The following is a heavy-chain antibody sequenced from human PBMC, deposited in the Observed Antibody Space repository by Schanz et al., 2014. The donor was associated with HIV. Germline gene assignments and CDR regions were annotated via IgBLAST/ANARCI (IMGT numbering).Heavy chain of an antibody. CDR1: GFTFSSYG. CDR2: IWKDGSNK. Sequence: QVQLVESGGGVVPPGRSLRLSCAASGFTFSSYGMHWVRQAPGKGLEGEEVIWKDGSNKYYADSGKGRVTISRDNSKNTLYLQMNSLRAEDTAVYYCAKDQGYDFWSGYYNYYDMDAWGQGTTVTVSS. CDR3: AKDQGYDFWSGYYNYYDMDA. J-gene: IGHJ6*02. D-gene: IGHD3-3*01. V-gene: IGHV3-33*06.